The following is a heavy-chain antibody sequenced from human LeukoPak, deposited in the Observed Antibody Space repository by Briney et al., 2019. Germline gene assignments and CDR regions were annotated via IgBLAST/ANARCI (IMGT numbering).Heavy chain of an antibody. CDR2: IIPIFGTA. CDR1: GGTFSSYA. V-gene: IGHV1-69*01. Sequence: GASVKVSCKASGGTFSSYAISWVRQAPGQGLEWMGGIIPIFGTANYAQKFQGRVTITADESTSTDYMELSSLRSEDTAVYYCARGAVRYFDWLNWFDPWGQGTLVTVSS. J-gene: IGHJ5*02. CDR3: ARGAVRYFDWLNWFDP. D-gene: IGHD3-9*01.